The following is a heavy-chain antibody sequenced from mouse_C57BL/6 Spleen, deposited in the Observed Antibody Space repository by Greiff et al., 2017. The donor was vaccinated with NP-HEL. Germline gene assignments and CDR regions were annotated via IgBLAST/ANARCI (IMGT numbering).Heavy chain of an antibody. CDR3: ARGHGSSYRDYAMDY. D-gene: IGHD1-1*01. J-gene: IGHJ4*01. CDR2: INPGSGGT. Sequence: VQLQQSGAELVRPGTSVKVSCKASGYAFTNYLIEWVKQRPGQGLEWIGVINPGSGGTNYNEKFKGKATLTADKSSSTAYMQLSSLTSEDSAVYFCARGHGSSYRDYAMDYWGQGTSVTVSS. CDR1: GYAFTNYL. V-gene: IGHV1-54*01.